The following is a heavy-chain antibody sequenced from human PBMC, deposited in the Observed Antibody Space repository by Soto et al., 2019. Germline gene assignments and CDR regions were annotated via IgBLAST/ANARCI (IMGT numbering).Heavy chain of an antibody. Sequence: SETLSLTCTVSGGSISSYYWSWIRQPPGKGLEWIGYIYYSGSTNYNPSLKSRVTISVDTSKNQFSLKLSSVTAADTAVYYCASLVVTAHNWFDPWGQGTLDTVSS. J-gene: IGHJ5*02. CDR3: ASLVVTAHNWFDP. D-gene: IGHD2-21*02. V-gene: IGHV4-59*08. CDR1: GGSISSYY. CDR2: IYYSGST.